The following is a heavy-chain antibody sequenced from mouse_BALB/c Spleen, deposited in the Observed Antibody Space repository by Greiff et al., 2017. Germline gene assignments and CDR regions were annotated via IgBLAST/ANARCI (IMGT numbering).Heavy chain of an antibody. CDR3: AREGAMDY. CDR2: ISDGGSYT. J-gene: IGHJ4*01. Sequence: EVQGVESGGGLVKPGGSLKLSYAASGFTFSDYYMYWVRQTPEKRLEWVATISDGGSYTYYPDSVKGRFTISRDNAKNNLYLQMSSLKSEDTAMYYCAREGAMDYWGQGTSVTVSS. CDR1: GFTFSDYY. V-gene: IGHV5-4*02.